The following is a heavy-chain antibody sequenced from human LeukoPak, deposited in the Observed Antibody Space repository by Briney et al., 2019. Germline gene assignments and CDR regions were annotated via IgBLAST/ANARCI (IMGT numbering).Heavy chain of an antibody. J-gene: IGHJ4*02. CDR1: GFTFSSYG. V-gene: IGHV3-30*18. Sequence: GRSLRLSCAASGFTFSSYGMHWVRQAPGKGLEWVAVISYDGSNKYYADSVKGRFTISRDNSKNTLYLQMNSLRAEDTAVYYCAKHPGTLDYFDYWGQGTLVAVSS. CDR3: AKHPGTLDYFDY. D-gene: IGHD6-13*01. CDR2: ISYDGSNK.